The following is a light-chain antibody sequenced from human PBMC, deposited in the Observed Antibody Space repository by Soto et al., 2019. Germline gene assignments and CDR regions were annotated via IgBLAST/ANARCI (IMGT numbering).Light chain of an antibody. Sequence: DIQMTHSPSALSASVGDRVTITCRASQGISNYLAWFQQKPGKVPKRLIYAASSLQSWVPSRFSGSGSGTEFTLTIISLHPEDFATYYCLQHNSYPLTFGGGTEVEVK. J-gene: IGKJ4*01. V-gene: IGKV1-17*03. CDR2: AAS. CDR3: LQHNSYPLT. CDR1: QGISNY.